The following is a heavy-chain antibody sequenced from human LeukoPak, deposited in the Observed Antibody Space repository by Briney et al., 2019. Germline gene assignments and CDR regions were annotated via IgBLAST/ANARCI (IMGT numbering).Heavy chain of an antibody. CDR2: ISDGGST. D-gene: IGHD1-20*01. CDR1: GGSFSGYY. CDR3: ARHNWAFKAFDI. J-gene: IGHJ3*02. V-gene: IGHV4-34*01. Sequence: SETLSLTCAVYGGSFSGYYWSWIRQPPGKGLEWIGEISDGGSTNYNPSLKSRVTISEDTSRNQFSLKLSSVTAADTAVYYCARHNWAFKAFDIWGQGTMVTVSS.